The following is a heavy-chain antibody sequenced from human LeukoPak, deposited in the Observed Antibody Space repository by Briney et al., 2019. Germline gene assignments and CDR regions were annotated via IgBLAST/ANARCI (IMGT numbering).Heavy chain of an antibody. CDR2: IKLDGTEK. Sequence: QPGRSLRLSCAASGLTFSSYWMTWVRQAPGKGLEWVANIKLDGTEKYYVDSVKGRFTISRDNAKNSLDLQMNSLRVEDTAVYYCARDLGLSGYDLLDYWGQGTMVTVSS. CDR1: GLTFSSYW. V-gene: IGHV3-7*01. CDR3: ARDLGLSGYDLLDY. J-gene: IGHJ4*02. D-gene: IGHD5-12*01.